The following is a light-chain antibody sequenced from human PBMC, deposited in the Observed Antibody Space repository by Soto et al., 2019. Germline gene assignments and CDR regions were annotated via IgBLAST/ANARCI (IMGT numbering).Light chain of an antibody. J-gene: IGKJ2*01. CDR3: QQYGSSTGT. CDR1: QSVSSSY. CDR2: GAS. Sequence: ELVLTQSPGTLSLSPGERATLSCRASQSVSSSYLAWYQQKPGQAPRLLIYGASSRATGIPDRFSGSGSGTDCTLTISRLEPEDFAVYYCQQYGSSTGTFGQGTKLEIK. V-gene: IGKV3-20*01.